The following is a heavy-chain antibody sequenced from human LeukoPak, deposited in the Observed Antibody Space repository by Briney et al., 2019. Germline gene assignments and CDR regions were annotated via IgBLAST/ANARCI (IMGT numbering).Heavy chain of an antibody. D-gene: IGHD3-22*01. Sequence: SETLSLTCAVYGGSFSGYYWSWIRQPPGKGLEWIGEINHSGSTNYNPSLKSRVTISVDTSKNQFSLKLSSVTAADTAVYYCARHYYDSSGYAWFDPWGQGTLVTVSS. V-gene: IGHV4-34*01. CDR1: GGSFSGYY. J-gene: IGHJ5*02. CDR2: INHSGST. CDR3: ARHYYDSSGYAWFDP.